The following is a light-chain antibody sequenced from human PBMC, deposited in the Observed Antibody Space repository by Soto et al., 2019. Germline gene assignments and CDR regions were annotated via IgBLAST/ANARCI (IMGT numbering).Light chain of an antibody. CDR1: QDIGNH. V-gene: IGKV1-27*01. Sequence: DIQMTQSPSSLSASVGARVTITCRASQDIGNHLAWFQQKPGTPPKLLIHDASTLQSGVPSRFSGSGSGTDFTLTISSLQPEDVAAYYCQNYNSVPLTFGGGTKVDIK. CDR2: DAS. CDR3: QNYNSVPLT. J-gene: IGKJ4*01.